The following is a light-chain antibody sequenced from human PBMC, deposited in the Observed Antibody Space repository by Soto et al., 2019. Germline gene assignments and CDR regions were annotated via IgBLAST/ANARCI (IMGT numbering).Light chain of an antibody. CDR1: SSDVDGYNY. CDR3: SSYTSTSTPVV. J-gene: IGLJ2*01. V-gene: IGLV2-14*01. CDR2: DVT. Sequence: QSALTQPASVSGSPGQSITISCTGTSSDVDGYNYVSWYQQHPGKAPKLMIYDVTYRPSGVSNRFSGSKSGNTASLTISGLQAEDEADYYCSSYTSTSTPVVVGGGTKLTVL.